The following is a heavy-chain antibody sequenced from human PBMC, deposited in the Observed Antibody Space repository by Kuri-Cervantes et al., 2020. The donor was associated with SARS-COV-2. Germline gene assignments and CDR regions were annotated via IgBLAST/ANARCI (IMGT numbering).Heavy chain of an antibody. CDR3: ARQYLAVAPNAFDI. J-gene: IGHJ3*02. CDR2: IYYTGST. D-gene: IGHD6-19*01. Sequence: ESLKISCTVSGGSISSSSYYWGWNRQPPGKGLEWIGSIYYTGSTYYNPSLKSRVTISVDTSKNQFSLKLASVTAADTAVYYCARQYLAVAPNAFDIWGQGTMVTVSS. V-gene: IGHV4-39*01. CDR1: GGSISSSSYY.